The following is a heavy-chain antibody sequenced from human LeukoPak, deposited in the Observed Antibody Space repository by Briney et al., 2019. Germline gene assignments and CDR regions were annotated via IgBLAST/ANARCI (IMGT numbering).Heavy chain of an antibody. CDR2: INHSGST. Sequence: SETLSLTCTVSGGSISSSSYYWGWIRQPPGKGLEWIGEINHSGSTNYNPSLKSRVTISVDTSKNQFSLKLSSVTAADTAVYYCARSLDFSDSSGYYSDYWGQGTLVTVSS. V-gene: IGHV4-39*07. CDR3: ARSLDFSDSSGYYSDY. J-gene: IGHJ4*02. D-gene: IGHD3-22*01. CDR1: GGSISSSSYY.